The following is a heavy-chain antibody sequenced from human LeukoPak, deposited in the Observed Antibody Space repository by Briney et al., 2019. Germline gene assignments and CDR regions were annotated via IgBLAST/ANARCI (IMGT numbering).Heavy chain of an antibody. CDR1: GYTFTSYG. D-gene: IGHD4-17*01. Sequence: ASVKVSCKASGYTFTSYGISWVRQAPGQGLEWMGWISAYNGNTNYAQKLQGRVTMTTDTSTSTAYMELRSLRSDDTAVYYCARASRSTVTTYNWFDPWGQGTLVTVSS. V-gene: IGHV1-18*01. J-gene: IGHJ5*02. CDR3: ARASRSTVTTYNWFDP. CDR2: ISAYNGNT.